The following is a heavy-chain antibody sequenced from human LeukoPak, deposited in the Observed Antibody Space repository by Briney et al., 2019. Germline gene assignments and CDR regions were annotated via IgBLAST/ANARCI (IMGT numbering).Heavy chain of an antibody. CDR2: INHSGST. V-gene: IGHV4-34*01. J-gene: IGHJ5*02. D-gene: IGHD2-15*01. Sequence: PSETLSLTCAVYGGSFSDYYWSWIRQPPGKGLEWIGEINHSGSTNYNASLKSRVTMSVDTSKNQFSVKLSPVTAADTAVYYCARHGVATWFDPWGQGTLVTVSS. CDR3: ARHGVATWFDP. CDR1: GGSFSDYY.